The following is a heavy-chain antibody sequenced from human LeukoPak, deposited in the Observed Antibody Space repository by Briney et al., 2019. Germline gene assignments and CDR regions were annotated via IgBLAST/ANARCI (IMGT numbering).Heavy chain of an antibody. D-gene: IGHD3-3*01. CDR3: TTISGQPDYGMDV. J-gene: IGHJ6*02. CDR2: ISAYNGNT. V-gene: IGHV1-18*01. Sequence: ASVKVSCKASGYTFTSYGISWVRQAPGQGLEWMGWISAYNGNTNYAQKLQGRVTMTTDTSTSTAYMELRSLRSDDTAVYYCTTISGQPDYGMDVWSQGTTVTVSS. CDR1: GYTFTSYG.